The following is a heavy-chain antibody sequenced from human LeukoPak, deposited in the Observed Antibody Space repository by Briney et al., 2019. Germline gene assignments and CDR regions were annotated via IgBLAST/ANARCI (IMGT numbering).Heavy chain of an antibody. V-gene: IGHV4-34*01. J-gene: IGHJ4*02. CDR3: ARGWGYSSSPNDY. Sequence: SETLSLTCAVYGGSFSGYYWSWIRQPPGKGLEWIGEINHSGSTNYNPSLKSRVTISVDTSKNQFSLKLSSVTAADTAVYYCARGWGYSSSPNDYWGQGTLVTVSS. CDR2: INHSGST. CDR1: GGSFSGYY. D-gene: IGHD6-6*01.